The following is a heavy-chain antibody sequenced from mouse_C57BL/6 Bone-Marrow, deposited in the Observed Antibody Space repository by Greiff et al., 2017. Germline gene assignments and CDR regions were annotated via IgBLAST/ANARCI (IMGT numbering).Heavy chain of an antibody. J-gene: IGHJ3*01. V-gene: IGHV1-75*01. Sequence: SGPELVKPGASVKISCKASGYTFTDYYINWVKQRPGQGLEWIGWIFPGSGSTYYNEKFKGKATLTVDKSSSTAYMLLSSLTSEDSAVYFCARAPFYYYGSSPWFAYWGQGTLVTVSA. CDR1: GYTFTDYY. CDR3: ARAPFYYYGSSPWFAY. CDR2: IFPGSGST. D-gene: IGHD1-1*01.